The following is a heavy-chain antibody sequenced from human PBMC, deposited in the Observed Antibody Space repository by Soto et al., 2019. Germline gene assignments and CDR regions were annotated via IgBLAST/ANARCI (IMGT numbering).Heavy chain of an antibody. J-gene: IGHJ4*02. D-gene: IGHD6-19*01. V-gene: IGHV3-33*01. CDR3: ARGHIAVAGTFPESLDY. CDR1: GFTFSSYG. CDR2: IWYDGSNK. Sequence: QVQLVESGGGVVQPGRSLRLSCAASGFTFSSYGMHWVRQAPGKGLEWVAVIWYDGSNKYYADSVKGRFTISRDNSKNTLYLQMNSLRAEDTAVYYCARGHIAVAGTFPESLDYWGQGTQVTVSS.